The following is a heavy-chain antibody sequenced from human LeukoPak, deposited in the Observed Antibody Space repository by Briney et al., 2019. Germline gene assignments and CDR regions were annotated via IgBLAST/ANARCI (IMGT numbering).Heavy chain of an antibody. V-gene: IGHV3-7*01. J-gene: IGHJ4*02. CDR1: GFTFNSYW. Sequence: PGGSLRLSCAASGFTFNSYWMSWVRQAPEKGPEWLANIRQDGSDKLYVDSVKGRFTISRDNAKNSLYLQMNSLSAEDTAVYYCARHSRGSPIDDWGQGTLVTVSS. D-gene: IGHD2-15*01. CDR3: ARHSRGSPIDD. CDR2: IRQDGSDK.